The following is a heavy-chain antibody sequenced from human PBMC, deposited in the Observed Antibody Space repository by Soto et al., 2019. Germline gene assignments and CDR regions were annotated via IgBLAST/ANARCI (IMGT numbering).Heavy chain of an antibody. Sequence: ASVKVSCKASGFSSSTYAFSWVRRAPGQGLEWMGLISADSGEPRYAQQFQGRVAMTTDTSTRTAYMELRGLTSDDTAVYYCGVSAGLDFWGQGTRVTVS. D-gene: IGHD6-13*01. CDR1: GFSSSTYA. CDR3: GVSAGLDF. CDR2: ISADSGEP. V-gene: IGHV1-18*01. J-gene: IGHJ4*02.